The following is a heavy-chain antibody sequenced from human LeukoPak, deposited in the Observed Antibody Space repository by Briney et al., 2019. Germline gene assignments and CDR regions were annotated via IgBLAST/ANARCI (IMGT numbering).Heavy chain of an antibody. CDR3: ARNAGNSGYGCDL. Sequence: GGSLRLSCAASGFIFSQYSMNWVRQAPGKGLEWVSHIRSSSETFYADSVKGRFTISRDNARNSLYLQMYNLRGEDTAIYYCARNAGNSGYGCDLWGQGTLVTVSS. J-gene: IGHJ5*02. CDR2: IRSSSET. V-gene: IGHV3-48*01. CDR1: GFIFSQYS. D-gene: IGHD5-12*01.